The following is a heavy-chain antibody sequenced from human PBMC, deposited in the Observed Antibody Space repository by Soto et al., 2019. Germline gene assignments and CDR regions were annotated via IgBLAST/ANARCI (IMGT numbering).Heavy chain of an antibody. CDR1: GFTFSSYA. CDR3: AKAQRNGGPPNDAFDI. CDR2: ISGSGGST. V-gene: IGHV3-23*01. Sequence: EVQLLESGGGLVQPGGSLRLSCAASGFTFSSYAMSWVRQAPGKGLEWVSAISGSGGSTYYADSVKGRFTISRDNSKNTLYLQMNSLRAEDTAVYYCAKAQRNGGPPNDAFDIWGQGTMVTVSS. D-gene: IGHD3-16*01. J-gene: IGHJ3*02.